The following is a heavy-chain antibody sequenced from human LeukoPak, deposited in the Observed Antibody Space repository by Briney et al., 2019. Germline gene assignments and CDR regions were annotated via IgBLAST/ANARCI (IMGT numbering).Heavy chain of an antibody. V-gene: IGHV3-21*01. J-gene: IGHJ4*02. CDR3: ARDASTRCYLCEVDY. D-gene: IGHD2-2*01. CDR1: GFAFSDYS. CDR2: ISASSNYI. Sequence: KPGGSLRLSCAASGFAFSDYSMNWVRQAPGKGLEWVSSISASSNYIYYADPVKGRFTISRDNAKNSLYLQMSSLRAEDTAVYYCARDASTRCYLCEVDYWGQGTLVTVSS.